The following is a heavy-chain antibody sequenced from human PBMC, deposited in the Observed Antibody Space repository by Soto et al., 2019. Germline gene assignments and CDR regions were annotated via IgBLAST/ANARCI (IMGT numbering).Heavy chain of an antibody. CDR2: IYYSGST. J-gene: IGHJ4*02. CDR3: ARLGTDDYGDYVDY. Sequence: SETLSLTCTVSGGSISSYYWSWIRQPPGKGLEWIGYIYYSGSTNYNPSLKSRVTISVDTSKNQFSLKLSSVTAADTAVYYCARLGTDDYGDYVDYWGQGTLVTVSS. CDR1: GGSISSYY. D-gene: IGHD4-17*01. V-gene: IGHV4-59*08.